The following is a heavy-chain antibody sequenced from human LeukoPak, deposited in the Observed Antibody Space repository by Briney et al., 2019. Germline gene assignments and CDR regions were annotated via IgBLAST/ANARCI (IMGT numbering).Heavy chain of an antibody. J-gene: IGHJ4*02. Sequence: ASVKVSCKASGYTFTSYYMHWVRQAPGQGLEWMGIINPSGGSTNYAQKFQGRVTMTRDTSISTAYMELSRLRSDDTAVYYCARGRIAARPHFDYWGQGTLVTVSS. CDR1: GYTFTSYY. CDR2: INPSGGST. CDR3: ARGRIAARPHFDY. D-gene: IGHD6-6*01. V-gene: IGHV1-2*02.